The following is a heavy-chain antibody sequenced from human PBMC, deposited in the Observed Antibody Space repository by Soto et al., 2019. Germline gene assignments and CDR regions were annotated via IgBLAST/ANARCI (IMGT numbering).Heavy chain of an antibody. CDR3: ARDGTLFDSTAYYYLY. J-gene: IGHJ4*02. V-gene: IGHV1-69*01. Sequence: QVQLVQSGAEVKEPGSSVKVSCKASGGTFSRYGINWVRQAPGQGLEWMGGIIPLFGTANYAQKFRGRVTITADDSTGTADMELSSLRSGDTAVYYCARDGTLFDSTAYYYLYWGQGTLVTVSS. CDR1: GGTFSRYG. D-gene: IGHD3-22*01. CDR2: IIPLFGTA.